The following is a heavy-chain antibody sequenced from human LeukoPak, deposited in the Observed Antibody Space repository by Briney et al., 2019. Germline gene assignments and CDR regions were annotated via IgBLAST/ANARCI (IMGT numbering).Heavy chain of an antibody. CDR2: ISSSSSTI. V-gene: IGHV3-48*04. CDR1: GFTFSSYS. D-gene: IGHD3-9*01. Sequence: GGSLRLSCAASGFTFSSYSMNWVRQAPGKGLEWVSYISSSSSTIYYADSVKGRFTISRDNAKNSLYLQMNSLRAEDTAVYYCARDANDILTGYDPYFDYWGQGTLVTVSS. CDR3: ARDANDILTGYDPYFDY. J-gene: IGHJ4*02.